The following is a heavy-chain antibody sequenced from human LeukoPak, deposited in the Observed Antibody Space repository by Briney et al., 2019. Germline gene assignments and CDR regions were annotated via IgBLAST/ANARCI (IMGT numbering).Heavy chain of an antibody. Sequence: GGSLRLSCAASGFTFSSYAMHWVRQAPGKGLEWVAVISYDGSNKYYADSVKGRFTISSDNSKNTLYLQMNSLRAEDTAVYYCARESQAYYYGSGSPNYWGQGTLVTVSS. CDR1: GFTFSSYA. CDR2: ISYDGSNK. D-gene: IGHD3-10*01. CDR3: ARESQAYYYGSGSPNY. V-gene: IGHV3-30*04. J-gene: IGHJ4*02.